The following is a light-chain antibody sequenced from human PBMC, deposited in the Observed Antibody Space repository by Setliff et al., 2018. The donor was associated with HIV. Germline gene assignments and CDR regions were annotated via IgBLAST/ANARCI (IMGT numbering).Light chain of an antibody. CDR2: DVS. Sequence: QSVLTQPPSASGTPGQRVTISCSGSSSNIGSNTVTWYQQHPGKAPKLMIYDVSKRPSGVPDRFSGSKSGNTASLTISGLQAEDEADYYCCSYAGSYTLGVFGTGTKVTVL. CDR3: CSYAGSYTLGV. J-gene: IGLJ1*01. CDR1: SSNIGSNT. V-gene: IGLV2-11*01.